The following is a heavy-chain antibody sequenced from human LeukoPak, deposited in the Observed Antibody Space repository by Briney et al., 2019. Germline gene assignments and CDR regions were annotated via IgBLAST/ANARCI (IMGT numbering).Heavy chain of an antibody. Sequence: GGSLRLSCAASGFTFSSYDMHWVRQATGKGLEWVSAIGTAGDTYYPGSVKGRFTISRENAKNSLYLQMNSLRAGDTAVYYCARCSGSLEAFDIWGQGTMVTVSS. CDR3: ARCSGSLEAFDI. CDR1: GFTFSSYD. V-gene: IGHV3-13*01. J-gene: IGHJ3*02. CDR2: IGTAGDT. D-gene: IGHD3-10*02.